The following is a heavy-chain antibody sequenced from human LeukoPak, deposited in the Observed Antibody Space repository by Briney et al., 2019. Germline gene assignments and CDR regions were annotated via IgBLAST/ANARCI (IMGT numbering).Heavy chain of an antibody. V-gene: IGHV3-9*01. CDR3: AKDVDWFSYGMDV. CDR1: GFTFDDYA. CDR2: ISWNGGSI. J-gene: IGHJ6*02. D-gene: IGHD3-9*01. Sequence: GGSLRLSCTASGFTFDDYAIHWVRQAPGKGLEWVSAISWNGGSIGYADSVKGRFTISRDNAKNSVYLQMNSPRAEDTALYYCAKDVDWFSYGMDVWGQGTTVTVSS.